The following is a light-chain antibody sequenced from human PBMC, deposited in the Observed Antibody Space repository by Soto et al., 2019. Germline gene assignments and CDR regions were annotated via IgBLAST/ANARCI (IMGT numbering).Light chain of an antibody. CDR1: QNINKL. Sequence: DIQMTQSPSTLSAFVGDRVTITCRASQNINKLLAWYQQKPGKAPKLLIYDASNLLTGVPSRFSGSGSGTDFTLTISSLQPDDFATYNCQQYNANPPWTFGQGTKVEI. V-gene: IGKV1-5*01. CDR2: DAS. CDR3: QQYNANPPWT. J-gene: IGKJ1*01.